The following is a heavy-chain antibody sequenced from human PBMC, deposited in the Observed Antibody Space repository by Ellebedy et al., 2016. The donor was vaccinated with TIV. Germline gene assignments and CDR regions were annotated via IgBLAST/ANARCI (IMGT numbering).Heavy chain of an antibody. V-gene: IGHV3-23*01. J-gene: IGHJ5*02. CDR3: AKVTRELSYKWFDP. D-gene: IGHD1-26*01. CDR2: ISGSGGNT. CDR1: GFTFSDYY. Sequence: GGSLRLSXAASGFTFSDYYMSWIRQAPGKGLEWVSGISGSGGNTYYADSVKGRFTISRDNSKNTLYLHINSLRAEDTAVYYCAKVTRELSYKWFDPWGQGTLVTVSS.